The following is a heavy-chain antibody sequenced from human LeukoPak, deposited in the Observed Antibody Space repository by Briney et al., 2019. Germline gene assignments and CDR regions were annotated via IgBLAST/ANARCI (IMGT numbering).Heavy chain of an antibody. D-gene: IGHD2-15*01. Sequence: QSGGSLRLSCAASGFTFSSYWMHWVRQAPGQGLVWVSRINSDGSSTIFADSVKGRFTISRDNGKNTLYLQMNSLRAEDTAMYYCARGIEAFDYWGQGTLVTVSS. V-gene: IGHV3-74*01. CDR1: GFTFSSYW. J-gene: IGHJ4*02. CDR3: ARGIEAFDY. CDR2: INSDGSST.